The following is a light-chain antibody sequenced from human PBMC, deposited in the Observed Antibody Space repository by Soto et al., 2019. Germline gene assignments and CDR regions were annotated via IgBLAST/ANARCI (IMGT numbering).Light chain of an antibody. CDR2: EVS. V-gene: IGLV2-14*01. J-gene: IGLJ3*02. CDR1: SSDVGAYKY. Sequence: QSVLTQPASVSGSPGQSITISCTGTSSDVGAYKYVSWYQQHPGKAPKLMIYEVSNRPSGVSNRFSGSKSGNTASLTISGLQAEDEADYYCSSYTRSSTLVFGGGTQLTVL. CDR3: SSYTRSSTLV.